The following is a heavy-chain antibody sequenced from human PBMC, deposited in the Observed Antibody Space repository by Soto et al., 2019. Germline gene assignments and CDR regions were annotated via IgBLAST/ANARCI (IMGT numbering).Heavy chain of an antibody. CDR1: GFTLSSYA. Sequence: GGALRLSCSASGFTLSSYAMSWVRQAPGKGLEWVSGISGNGITAYYADSVKGRFTISRDNSKNTLHLQMNSLRAEDTALYYCARPISNSSPYYSYFAMDVWGQGTTVTVSS. D-gene: IGHD6-6*01. CDR3: ARPISNSSPYYSYFAMDV. CDR2: ISGNGITA. V-gene: IGHV3-23*01. J-gene: IGHJ6*02.